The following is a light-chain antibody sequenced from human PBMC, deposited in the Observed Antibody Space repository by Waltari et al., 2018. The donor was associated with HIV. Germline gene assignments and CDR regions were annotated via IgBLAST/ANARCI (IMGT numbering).Light chain of an antibody. CDR1: SSNIGSYT. Sequence: QSELTQPPSASGTPGQRVTIPSSGSSSNIGSYTVNWYQQLPGTAPKLLIYANHQRPSGVPDRFSGSQSDTSASLAIGGLQSEDEADYYCATWDASLSGPVFGGGTKLTVL. CDR3: ATWDASLSGPV. CDR2: ANH. V-gene: IGLV1-44*01. J-gene: IGLJ2*01.